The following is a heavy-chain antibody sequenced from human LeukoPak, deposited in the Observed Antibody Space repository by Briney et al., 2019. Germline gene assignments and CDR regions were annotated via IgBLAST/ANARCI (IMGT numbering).Heavy chain of an antibody. V-gene: IGHV3-30-3*01. J-gene: IGHJ4*02. Sequence: GGSLRLSCAASGFTFSSSAMHWVRQAPGTGLEWVAVISYDGSDKYYADSVKGRFTISRDNAKNSLYLQMNSLRAEDTAVYYCARGSVGYYSVGFDYWGQGTLVTVSS. CDR1: GFTFSSSA. CDR2: ISYDGSDK. CDR3: ARGSVGYYSVGFDY. D-gene: IGHD3-22*01.